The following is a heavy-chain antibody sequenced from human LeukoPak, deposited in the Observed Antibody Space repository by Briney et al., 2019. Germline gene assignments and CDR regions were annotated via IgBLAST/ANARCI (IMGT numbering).Heavy chain of an antibody. CDR2: ISDSGNT. D-gene: IGHD6-6*01. CDR3: ARHGASSSQSVY. V-gene: IGHV4-39*01. Sequence: SETLSLTCTVSGVPISRSSHYWGWIRQPPGKGLEWIGSISDSGNTYYNPSLKSRVAIPVDTSKNQFSLKLNSVTAADTAVYYCARHGASSSQSVYWGQRTLVTVSS. CDR1: GVPISRSSHY. J-gene: IGHJ4*02.